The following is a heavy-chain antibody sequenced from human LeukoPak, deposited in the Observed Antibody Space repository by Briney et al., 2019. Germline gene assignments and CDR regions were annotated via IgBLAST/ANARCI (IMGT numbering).Heavy chain of an antibody. Sequence: ASVKVSCKASGYTFTGYYMHWVRQARGQGLEWMGRINPNSGGTNYAQKFQGRVTMTRDTSISTAYMELSRLRSDDTAVYYCANLHPGYSSSPFDYWGQGTLVTVSS. D-gene: IGHD6-6*01. CDR3: ANLHPGYSSSPFDY. J-gene: IGHJ4*02. V-gene: IGHV1-2*06. CDR1: GYTFTGYY. CDR2: INPNSGGT.